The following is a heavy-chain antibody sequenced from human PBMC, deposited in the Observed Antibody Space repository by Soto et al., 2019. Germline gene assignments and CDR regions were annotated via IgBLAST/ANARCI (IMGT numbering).Heavy chain of an antibody. CDR3: ARDQDGYNFFYY. V-gene: IGHV3-33*01. CDR2: IWYDGSNK. CDR1: GFTFSSYG. J-gene: IGHJ4*02. D-gene: IGHD5-12*01. Sequence: GGSLRLSCAASGFTFSSYGMHWVRQAPGKGLEWVVVIWYDGSNKYYADSVKGRFTISRDNSKNTLYLQMNSLRAEDTAVYYCARDQDGYNFFYYWGQGTLVTVSS.